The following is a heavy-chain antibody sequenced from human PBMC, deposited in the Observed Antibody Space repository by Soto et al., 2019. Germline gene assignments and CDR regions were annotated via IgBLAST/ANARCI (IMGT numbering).Heavy chain of an antibody. D-gene: IGHD3-22*01. V-gene: IGHV1-69*01. Sequence: QVQLVQSGAEVKKPGSSVKVSCKASGGTFSTYAFSWVRQAPGQGLEWMGGIVPIFRTTNYAQNFQGRVTITADESTSTAYMELSSLRSEDTALYFCARGERYDSSGYCSVDRYFFDYWGQGTLVTISS. J-gene: IGHJ4*02. CDR2: IVPIFRTT. CDR3: ARGERYDSSGYCSVDRYFFDY. CDR1: GGTFSTYA.